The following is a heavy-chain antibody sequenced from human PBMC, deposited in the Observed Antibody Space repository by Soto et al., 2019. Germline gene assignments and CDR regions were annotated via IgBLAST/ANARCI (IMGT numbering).Heavy chain of an antibody. Sequence: SVKVSCKASGGTFSSYAISWVRQAPGQGLEWMGGIIPIFGTANYAQKFQGRVTITADESTSTAYMELSSLRSEDTAVYYCARDRSVSNWFDPWGQGTLVTVSS. D-gene: IGHD6-19*01. J-gene: IGHJ5*02. CDR2: IIPIFGTA. V-gene: IGHV1-69*13. CDR3: ARDRSVSNWFDP. CDR1: GGTFSSYA.